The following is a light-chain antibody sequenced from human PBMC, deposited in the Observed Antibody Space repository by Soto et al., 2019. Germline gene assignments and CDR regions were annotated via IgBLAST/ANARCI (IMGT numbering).Light chain of an antibody. J-gene: IGKJ1*01. CDR3: NNHNSYSLT. CDR1: QSIRHY. V-gene: IGKV1-5*01. CDR2: GAS. Sequence: DIQMTQSPPTLSASVGDRVTITCRASQSIRHYLAWYQQMPGKAPKLLIYGASSLQSGVPSRFSGSGSGTEFTLTISSLQPDDFATYFCNNHNSYSLTFAQGTKVDIK.